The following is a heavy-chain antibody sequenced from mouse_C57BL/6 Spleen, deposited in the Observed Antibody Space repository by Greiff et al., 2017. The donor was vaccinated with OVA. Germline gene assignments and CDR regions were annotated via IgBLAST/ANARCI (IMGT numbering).Heavy chain of an antibody. J-gene: IGHJ4*01. CDR2: IRLKSDNYAT. V-gene: IGHV6-3*01. CDR3: TGYDGYGYYAMDY. Sequence: VQLKESGGGLVQPGGSMKLSCVASGFTFSNYWMNWVRQSPEKGLEWVAQIRLKSDNYATHYAESVKGRFTISRDDSKSSVYLQMNNLRAEDTGIYYCTGYDGYGYYAMDYWGQGTSVTVSS. CDR1: GFTFSNYW. D-gene: IGHD2-3*01.